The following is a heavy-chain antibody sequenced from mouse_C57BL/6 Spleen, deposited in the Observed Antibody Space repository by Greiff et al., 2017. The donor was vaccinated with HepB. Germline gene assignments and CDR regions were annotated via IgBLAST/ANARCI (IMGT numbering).Heavy chain of an antibody. J-gene: IGHJ1*03. CDR1: GYTFTGYW. D-gene: IGHD1-1*01. CDR3: ARKNDYYGSRTYFDV. Sequence: QVQLQQSGAELMKPGASVKLSCKATGYTFTGYWIEWVKQRPGHGLEWIGEILPGSGITNYNEKFKGKATFTADTSSNTAYMQLSSLTTEDSAIYYCARKNDYYGSRTYFDVWGTGTTVTVSS. V-gene: IGHV1-9*01. CDR2: ILPGSGIT.